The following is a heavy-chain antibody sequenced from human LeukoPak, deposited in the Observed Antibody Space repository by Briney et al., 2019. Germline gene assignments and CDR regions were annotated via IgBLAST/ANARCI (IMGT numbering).Heavy chain of an antibody. CDR1: GFNFSSFS. Sequence: GGSLRLSCVGTGFNFSSFSMTSVRQAPGKGLEWVATISGSGTYYLDSVKGRFTISRDDFRSTVYLQMNSLRADDTALYYCAKIPGDSFFDVWGQGTLVAVSS. D-gene: IGHD2-21*01. J-gene: IGHJ4*02. CDR3: AKIPGDSFFDV. V-gene: IGHV3-23*01. CDR2: ISGSGT.